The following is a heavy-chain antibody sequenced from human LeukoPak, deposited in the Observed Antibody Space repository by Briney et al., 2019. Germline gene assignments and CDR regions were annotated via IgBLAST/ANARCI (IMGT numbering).Heavy chain of an antibody. CDR1: GFTFSSYW. CDR2: ITSDGSST. Sequence: PGGSLRLSCAASGFTFSSYWMHWVRQAPGKGLVCVSRITSDGSSTSYADSVRGRFTISRDNAKNTVYLQVNSLRPEDTAVYYCARDLTGAVFDFWGQGTLVTVSS. D-gene: IGHD1-26*01. V-gene: IGHV3-74*01. J-gene: IGHJ4*02. CDR3: ARDLTGAVFDF.